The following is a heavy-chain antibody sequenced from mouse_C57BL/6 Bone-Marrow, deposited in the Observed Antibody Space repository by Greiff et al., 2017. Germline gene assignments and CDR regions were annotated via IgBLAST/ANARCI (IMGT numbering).Heavy chain of an antibody. CDR3: ARKGDSSGYRWFAY. J-gene: IGHJ3*01. CDR1: GYTFTSYW. Sequence: QVQLQQPGAELVRPGSSVKLSCKASGYTFTSYWMDWVKQRPGQGLEWIGNIYPSDSETHYNQKFKDKATLTVDKSSSTAYMQLSSLTSEDSAVYYCARKGDSSGYRWFAYWGQGTLVTVSA. D-gene: IGHD3-2*02. CDR2: IYPSDSET. V-gene: IGHV1-61*01.